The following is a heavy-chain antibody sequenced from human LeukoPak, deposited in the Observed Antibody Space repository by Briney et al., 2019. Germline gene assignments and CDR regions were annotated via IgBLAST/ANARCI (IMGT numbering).Heavy chain of an antibody. CDR2: TYYRSKWYI. CDR3: ARSQGATIYGFDS. Sequence: SQTLSPTCAISGDSVSSNSAAWNWIRQSPSRGLEWLGRTYYRSKWYIVYAVSVKSRMTINSDTSKNQFSLQLNSVTPDDTAVYYCARSQGATIYGFDSWGQGTPVTVSS. V-gene: IGHV6-1*01. D-gene: IGHD5-12*01. CDR1: GDSVSSNSAA. J-gene: IGHJ4*02.